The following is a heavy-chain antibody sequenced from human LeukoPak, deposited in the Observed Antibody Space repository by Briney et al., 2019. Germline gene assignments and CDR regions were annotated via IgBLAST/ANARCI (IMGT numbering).Heavy chain of an antibody. V-gene: IGHV7-4-1*02. J-gene: IGHJ4*02. CDR1: GYTFSSCA. D-gene: IGHD3-22*01. Sequence: ASVKVSCKASGYTFSSCAINWVRQAPGQGLEYMGWIDTKTGNPTYAQGFTGRFVFSLDTSVSTAYLQISSLKAEDTAVYYCAIDPSDSSGYFSYWGQGALVTVSS. CDR2: IDTKTGNP. CDR3: AIDPSDSSGYFSY.